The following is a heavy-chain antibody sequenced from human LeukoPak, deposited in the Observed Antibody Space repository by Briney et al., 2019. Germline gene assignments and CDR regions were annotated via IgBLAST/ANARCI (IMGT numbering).Heavy chain of an antibody. J-gene: IGHJ3*01. CDR3: AKKRSAMVRGGESFDF. CDR1: GFTFSNWN. D-gene: IGHD3-10*01. Sequence: PRGTLRLSCAASGFTFSNWNMNWFRQAPGKGLEWVSTISDRGGITHYADSVKGRFTISRDNSKNTLYLQMSSLRAEDTAVYYCAKKRSAMVRGGESFDFWGQGTTVTVSS. V-gene: IGHV3-23*01. CDR2: ISDRGGIT.